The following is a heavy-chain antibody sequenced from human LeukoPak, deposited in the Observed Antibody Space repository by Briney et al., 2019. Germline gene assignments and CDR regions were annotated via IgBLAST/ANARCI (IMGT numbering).Heavy chain of an antibody. CDR3: ASVDSSGYYKD. Sequence: PSQTLSLTCAVSGGSISSGGYSWSWIRQPPGKGLEWIGYIYYSGSTNYNPSLKSRVTISVDTSKNQFSLKLSSVTAADTAVYYCASVDSSGYYKDWGQGTLVTVSS. CDR1: GGSISSGGYS. CDR2: IYYSGST. D-gene: IGHD3-22*01. V-gene: IGHV4-30-4*07. J-gene: IGHJ4*02.